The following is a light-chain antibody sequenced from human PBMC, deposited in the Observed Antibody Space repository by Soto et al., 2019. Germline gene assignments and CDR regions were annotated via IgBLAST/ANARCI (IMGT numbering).Light chain of an antibody. V-gene: IGKV3-20*01. J-gene: IGKJ5*01. CDR3: QQDDSPPMT. Sequence: DLAQSPVSLCTSPLKLLTRSFMSSQSVSSSYLAWYQQKPGQAPSLLIYRASRRATGIPDRFSGSGSGTDFTLTICRLEPEDFAVYYCQQDDSPPMTFRHGTRLEI. CDR2: RAS. CDR1: QSVSSSY.